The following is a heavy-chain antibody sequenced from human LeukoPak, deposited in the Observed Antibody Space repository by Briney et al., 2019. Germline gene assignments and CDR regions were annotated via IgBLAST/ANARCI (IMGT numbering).Heavy chain of an antibody. CDR1: GFTFSSYE. D-gene: IGHD3-22*01. Sequence: HPGGSLRLSCAASGFTFSSYEMNWVRQAPGKGLECVSYISSSGSTIYYADSVKGRFTISRDNAKNSLYLQMNSLRAEDTAVYYCASRRPTYYYDSSGYRLSWGQGTLVTVSS. CDR3: ASRRPTYYYDSSGYRLS. V-gene: IGHV3-48*03. CDR2: ISSSGSTI. J-gene: IGHJ4*02.